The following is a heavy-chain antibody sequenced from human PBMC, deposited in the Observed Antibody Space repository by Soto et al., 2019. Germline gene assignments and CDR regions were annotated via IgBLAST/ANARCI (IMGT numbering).Heavy chain of an antibody. V-gene: IGHV4-31*03. D-gene: IGHD2-2*01. CDR2: INYRGTT. Sequence: QVQLQESGPGLVRPSQTLSLTCTDSGGSITNGDYYWNWIRQHPGKGLEWIGYINYRGTTFYNPSLKSRVFISVETSKNQFSLNLSSVTAADTAVYFCARDAPGEAPYWGQGTLFTVSS. CDR3: ARDAPGEAPY. J-gene: IGHJ4*02. CDR1: GGSITNGDYY.